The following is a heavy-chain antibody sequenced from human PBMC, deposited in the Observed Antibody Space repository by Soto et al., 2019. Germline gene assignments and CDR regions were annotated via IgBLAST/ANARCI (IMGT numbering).Heavy chain of an antibody. Sequence: PSGPLYITCTVSGGSIISGDYYWSWIRQPPGKVLAWIGYIYYSGSTYYNPSLKSRVTISVDTSKNQFSLKLSSVTAEDTAVYYCAREKEDEGSSSLRVYYGMDVWGQGTTVTVSS. V-gene: IGHV4-30-4*01. J-gene: IGHJ6*02. CDR2: IYYSGST. CDR3: AREKEDEGSSSLRVYYGMDV. CDR1: GGSIISGDYY. D-gene: IGHD6-6*01.